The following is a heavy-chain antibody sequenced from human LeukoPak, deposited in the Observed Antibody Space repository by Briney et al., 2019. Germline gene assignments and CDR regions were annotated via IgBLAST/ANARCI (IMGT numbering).Heavy chain of an antibody. J-gene: IGHJ2*01. CDR3: ARVAGVLVAGAYWYLDL. CDR2: IYPTGRT. CDR1: GDSVSTGSYY. Sequence: SETLSLTCTVSGDSVSTGSYYWSWIRQPAGKGLEWIGRIYPTGRTNYNPSLRGRLTMSVDTSKNQFSLKLNSATAADAAVYYCARVAGVLVAGAYWYLDLWGRGTLVIVSS. D-gene: IGHD6-19*01. V-gene: IGHV4-61*02.